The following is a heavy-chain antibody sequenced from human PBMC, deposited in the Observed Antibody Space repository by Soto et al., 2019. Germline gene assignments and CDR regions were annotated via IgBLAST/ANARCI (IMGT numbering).Heavy chain of an antibody. CDR3: TKRRSARPGFDAFDL. D-gene: IGHD1-1*01. CDR2: ATPYGRS. CDR1: GVSFNSYF. Sequence: SETLSLTCAVYGVSFNSYFWNWVRQPPGKGLEWIGEATPYGRSNYNPSLKSRVTISKDTSKNQFSLEVRSLTAADTALYYCTKRRSARPGFDAFDLWGQGTMVTVSS. V-gene: IGHV4-34*03. J-gene: IGHJ3*01.